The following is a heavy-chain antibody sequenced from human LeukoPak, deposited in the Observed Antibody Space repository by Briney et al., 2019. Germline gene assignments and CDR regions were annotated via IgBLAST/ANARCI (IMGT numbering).Heavy chain of an antibody. CDR1: GFTFDDYA. CDR2: ISWNSGSI. J-gene: IGHJ6*03. CDR3: ARDNGGTAMAYYYYYYMDV. D-gene: IGHD5-18*01. Sequence: GGSLRLSCAAPGFTFDDYAMHWVRQAPGKGLEWVSGISWNSGSIGYADSVKGRFTISRDNSKNTLYLQMNSLRSEDTGVYYCARDNGGTAMAYYYYYYMDVWGKGTTVTVSS. V-gene: IGHV3-9*01.